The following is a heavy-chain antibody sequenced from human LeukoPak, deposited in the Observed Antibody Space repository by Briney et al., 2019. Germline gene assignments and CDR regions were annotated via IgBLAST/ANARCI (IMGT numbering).Heavy chain of an antibody. J-gene: IGHJ5*02. D-gene: IGHD6-13*01. CDR3: ARDQGSSSWYIRFDP. CDR2: ISAYNGNT. Sequence: GASVKVSCKASGYTFTSYGISWVRQAPGQGLEWMGWISAYNGNTNYAQKLQGRVTMTTDTSTSTAYMELRSLRSDDTAVYYCARDQGSSSWYIRFDPWGQGTLVTVSS. V-gene: IGHV1-18*01. CDR1: GYTFTSYG.